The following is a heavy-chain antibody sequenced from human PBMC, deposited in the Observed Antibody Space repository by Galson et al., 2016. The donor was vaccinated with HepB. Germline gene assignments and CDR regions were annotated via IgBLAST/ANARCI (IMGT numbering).Heavy chain of an antibody. J-gene: IGHJ5*02. V-gene: IGHV4-59*01. D-gene: IGHD5-18*01. CDR1: GASLSPYY. CDR3: ARDHGYSGWFDP. CDR2: IYYSGNT. Sequence: ETLSLTCTVSGASLSPYYWSWIRQPPGKGLEWIGYIYYSGNTYYNPSLESRVTISVDTSKNQFSLKLTSATPADTAVYYCARDHGYSGWFDPWGQGTLVTVSS.